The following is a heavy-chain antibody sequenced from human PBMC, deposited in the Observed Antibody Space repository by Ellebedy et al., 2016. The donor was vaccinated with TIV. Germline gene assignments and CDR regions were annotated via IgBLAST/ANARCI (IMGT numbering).Heavy chain of an antibody. CDR3: ARRRSLGYCSSTSCYTLDV. CDR2: INHSGST. J-gene: IGHJ6*04. D-gene: IGHD2-2*02. CDR1: GGSFSGYY. Sequence: SETLSLTXAVYGGSFSGYYWSWIRQPPGKGLEWIGEINHSGSTNYNPSLKSRVTISVDTSKNQFSLKLSSVTAADTAVYYCARRRSLGYCSSTSCYTLDVWGKGTTVTVSS. V-gene: IGHV4-34*01.